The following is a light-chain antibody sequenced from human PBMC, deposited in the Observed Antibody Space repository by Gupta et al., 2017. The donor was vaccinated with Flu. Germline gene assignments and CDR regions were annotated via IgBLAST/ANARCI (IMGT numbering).Light chain of an antibody. V-gene: IGLV3-1*01. CDR2: QDS. Sequence: SYELTQPPSVSVSPGQTASITCSGDKLGDKYACWYQQKPGQSPVLVIYQDSKRPSGIPERFSGSNSGNTVTLTIGGTQAMDDADYYCQTWDSGIVVFGGGTKLTVL. CDR1: KLGDKY. J-gene: IGLJ2*01. CDR3: QTWDSGIVV.